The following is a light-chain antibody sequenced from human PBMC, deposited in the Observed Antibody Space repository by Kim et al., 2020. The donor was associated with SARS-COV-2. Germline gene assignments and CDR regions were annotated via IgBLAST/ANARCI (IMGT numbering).Light chain of an antibody. V-gene: IGLV6-57*02. CDR1: SGSIASNY. Sequence: NFMLTQPHSVSESPGKTVTISCTVSSGSIASNYVQWYQQRPGSAPTTVIYEDNQRPSGVPDRFSGSIDSSSNSASLTISGLKTEDEADYYCQSYDSSFWVFGGGTQLTVL. J-gene: IGLJ3*02. CDR2: EDN. CDR3: QSYDSSFWV.